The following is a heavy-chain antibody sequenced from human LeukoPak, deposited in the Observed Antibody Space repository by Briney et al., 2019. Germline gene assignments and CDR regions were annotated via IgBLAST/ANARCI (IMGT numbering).Heavy chain of an antibody. J-gene: IGHJ4*02. CDR1: GFTFSSYA. D-gene: IGHD3-10*01. Sequence: GGSLRLSCAASGFTFSSYALSWVRQAPGKGLEWVSDISGSGGRTYYADSVRGRFTVSRDNSRNTLYLQMNSLRAEDTAVYDCARARESGSGSSDYWGQGTLVTVSS. CDR2: ISGSGGRT. V-gene: IGHV3-23*01. CDR3: ARARESGSGSSDY.